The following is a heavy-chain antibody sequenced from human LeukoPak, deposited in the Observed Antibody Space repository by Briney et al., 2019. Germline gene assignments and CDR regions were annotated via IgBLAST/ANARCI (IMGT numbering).Heavy chain of an antibody. D-gene: IGHD6-13*01. CDR3: ATVMYSSSSSYYFDY. Sequence: GASVKVSCKVSGYTLTELSMHWVRQAPGKGLEWMGGFDPEDGETIYAQKFQGRVTMTEDTPTDTAYMELSSLRSEDTAVYYCATVMYSSSSSYYFDYWGQGTLVTVSS. J-gene: IGHJ4*02. V-gene: IGHV1-24*01. CDR1: GYTLTELS. CDR2: FDPEDGET.